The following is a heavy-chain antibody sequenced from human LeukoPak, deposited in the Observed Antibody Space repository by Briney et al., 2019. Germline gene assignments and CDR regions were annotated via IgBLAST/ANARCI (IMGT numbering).Heavy chain of an antibody. CDR2: INHSGST. CDR3: VTYYFDSSGPKKNY. D-gene: IGHD3-22*01. Sequence: ASETLSLTCTVSGGSISSYYWSWIRQPPGKGLEWIGEINHSGSTNYNPSLKSRVTISVDTSKKQFSLKLSSVTAADTAVYYCVTYYFDSSGPKKNYWGQGTLVTVSS. CDR1: GGSISSYY. J-gene: IGHJ4*02. V-gene: IGHV4-34*01.